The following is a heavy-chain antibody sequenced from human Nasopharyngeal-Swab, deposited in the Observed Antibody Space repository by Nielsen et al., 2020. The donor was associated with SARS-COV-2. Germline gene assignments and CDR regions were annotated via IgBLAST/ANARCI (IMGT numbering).Heavy chain of an antibody. CDR1: GFTFSSHS. D-gene: IGHD3-10*01. Sequence: GESLKISWAASGFTFSSHSMNWVRQDPGKGLEWVSSISSSSTYIYYADSVKGRFTISRDNAKNSLYLQMNSLRVEDTAVYYCARVLLRALGKFGEGYAFDIWGQGTMVTVSS. CDR2: ISSSSTYI. V-gene: IGHV3-21*01. J-gene: IGHJ3*02. CDR3: ARVLLRALGKFGEGYAFDI.